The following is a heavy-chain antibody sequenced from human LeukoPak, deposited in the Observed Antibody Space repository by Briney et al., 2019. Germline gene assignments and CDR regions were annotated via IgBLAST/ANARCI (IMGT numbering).Heavy chain of an antibody. Sequence: SETLSLTCIVSGASVSTGDYYWSWIRQPPGKRPEWIAYVHYSDGATYNPSLQSRVTISIDRSKNQFPLRLMSVTAADTAVYYCARDLGAPKYVAYSVDYWGQGTLVTVSS. CDR3: ARDLGAPKYVAYSVDY. D-gene: IGHD3-16*01. V-gene: IGHV4-61*08. J-gene: IGHJ4*02. CDR2: VHYSDGA. CDR1: GASVSTGDYY.